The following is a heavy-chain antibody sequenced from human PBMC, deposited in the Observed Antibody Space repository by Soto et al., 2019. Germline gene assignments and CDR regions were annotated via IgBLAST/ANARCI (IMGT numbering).Heavy chain of an antibody. CDR1: GGTFSSYT. CDR3: ARGSAANPRGPLRGYGMDV. J-gene: IGHJ6*02. CDR2: IIPILGIA. Sequence: QVQLVQSGAEVKKPGSSVKVSCKASGGTFSSYTISWVRQAPGQGLEWMGRIIPILGIANYAQKFQGRVTITADKSTSTAYMELSSLRSEDTAVYYCARGSAANPRGPLRGYGMDVWGQGTTVTVSS. D-gene: IGHD6-13*01. V-gene: IGHV1-69*02.